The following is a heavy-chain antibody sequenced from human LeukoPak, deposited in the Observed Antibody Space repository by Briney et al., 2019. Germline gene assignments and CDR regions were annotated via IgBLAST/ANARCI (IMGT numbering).Heavy chain of an antibody. CDR3: ARDLAAIWFGELLWAYFDY. V-gene: IGHV1-69*13. D-gene: IGHD3-10*01. Sequence: ASVKVSCKASGGTFSSYAISWVRQAPGQGLEWMGGIIPIFGTTNYAQKFQGRVTITADESTSTAYMELRSLRSDDTAVYYCARDLAAIWFGELLWAYFDYWGQGTLVTVSS. CDR1: GGTFSSYA. J-gene: IGHJ4*02. CDR2: IIPIFGTT.